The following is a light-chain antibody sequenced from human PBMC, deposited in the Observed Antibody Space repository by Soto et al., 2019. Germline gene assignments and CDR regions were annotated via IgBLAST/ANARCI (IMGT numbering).Light chain of an antibody. CDR3: CSYVDTDTWV. Sequence: QSALTQPRSVSGSPGQSVTISCTGTNSDVGGYNYVSGYQQYPGKAPKLMISGVSERPSGVPDRFSGSKSGNTASLIISGLQAEDEADYYCCSYVDTDTWVFGGGTQLTV. CDR2: GVS. CDR1: NSDVGGYNY. V-gene: IGLV2-11*01. J-gene: IGLJ3*02.